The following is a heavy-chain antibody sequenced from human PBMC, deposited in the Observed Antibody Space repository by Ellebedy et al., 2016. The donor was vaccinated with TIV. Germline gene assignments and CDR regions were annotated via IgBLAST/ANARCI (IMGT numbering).Heavy chain of an antibody. J-gene: IGHJ6*02. Sequence: GESLKISXAASGFTFSSYSMNWVRQAPGKGLEWVSSISSSSSYIYYADSVKGRFTISRDNAKNSLYLQMNSLRAEDTAVYYCARDLGPWRDYYYYRMDVWGQGTTVTVSS. V-gene: IGHV3-21*01. CDR3: ARDLGPWRDYYYYRMDV. D-gene: IGHD3-16*01. CDR2: ISSSSSYI. CDR1: GFTFSSYS.